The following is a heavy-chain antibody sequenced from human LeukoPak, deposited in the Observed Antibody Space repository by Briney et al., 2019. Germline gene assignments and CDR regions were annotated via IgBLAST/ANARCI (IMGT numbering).Heavy chain of an antibody. CDR1: GGSFSGYY. CDR2: INHSGST. D-gene: IGHD3-3*01. CDR3: ARVPWRGDNWFDP. V-gene: IGHV4-34*01. J-gene: IGHJ5*02. Sequence: PSETLSLTCAVYGGSFSGYYWSWIRQPPGKGLEWIGEINHSGSTNYNPSLKSRVTISVDTSKNQFSLKLSSVTAADTAVYYCARVPWRGDNWFDPWGQGTLVTVSS.